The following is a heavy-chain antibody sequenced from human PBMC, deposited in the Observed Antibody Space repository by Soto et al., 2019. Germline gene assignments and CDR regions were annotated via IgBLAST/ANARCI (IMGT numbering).Heavy chain of an antibody. J-gene: IGHJ1*01. CDR3: ARVASIAVAANAEYFQQ. Sequence: QVQLVQSGAEVKKPGASVKVSCKASGYTFTSYYMHWVRQAPGQGLEWMGIINPSGGSTSYAQKFQGRVTMTRDTSTSTVYMELSSLRSEDTAVYYCARVASIAVAANAEYFQQWGQGTLVTVSS. CDR1: GYTFTSYY. V-gene: IGHV1-46*01. D-gene: IGHD6-19*01. CDR2: INPSGGST.